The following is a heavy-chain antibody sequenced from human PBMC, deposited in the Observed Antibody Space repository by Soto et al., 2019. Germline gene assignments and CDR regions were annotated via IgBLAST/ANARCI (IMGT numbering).Heavy chain of an antibody. J-gene: IGHJ4*02. CDR1: GFTFSRYA. CDR2: ISYDGSNK. D-gene: IGHD2-15*01. CDR3: AVSWDCSGTNCYTKDY. Sequence: QVQLVESGGGVVQPGRSLRLSCAGSGFTFSRYAMHWVRQAPGKGLEWVAVISYDGSNKYYADSVKGRFTISRDNSKNTLSLQMNSLRPEDTAIYYCAVSWDCSGTNCYTKDYWGQGTLVTVFS. V-gene: IGHV3-30-3*01.